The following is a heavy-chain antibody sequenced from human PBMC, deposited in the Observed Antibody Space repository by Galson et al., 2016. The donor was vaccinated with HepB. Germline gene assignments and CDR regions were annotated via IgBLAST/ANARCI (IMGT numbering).Heavy chain of an antibody. J-gene: IGHJ5*02. D-gene: IGHD1-26*01. CDR2: ISYSGST. Sequence: TLSLTCSVXGXSIXXXGXXXSWIXHHPGKGLEWIGYISYSGSTYYNPSLRSRGTISIDTSKNQFSLNLSSMTAADTAVDYCARAYSGSYCFDPWGQGSLVTVSS. CDR1: GXSIXXXGXX. V-gene: IGHV4-31*03. CDR3: ARAYSGSYCFDP.